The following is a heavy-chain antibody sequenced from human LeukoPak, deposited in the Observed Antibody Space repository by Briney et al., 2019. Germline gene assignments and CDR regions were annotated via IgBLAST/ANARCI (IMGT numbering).Heavy chain of an antibody. Sequence: PSETLSLTCTVSGGSISSSSYYWGWIRQPPGKGLEWIGSIYYSGSTYYNSSLKSRVTISVYKSKTPFSLKLSSVTAADTAVYYCARDLSPVAGTGWWFDPWGQGTLVTVSS. CDR3: ARDLSPVAGTGWWFDP. D-gene: IGHD6-19*01. J-gene: IGHJ5*02. CDR2: IYYSGST. CDR1: GGSISSSSYY. V-gene: IGHV4-39*07.